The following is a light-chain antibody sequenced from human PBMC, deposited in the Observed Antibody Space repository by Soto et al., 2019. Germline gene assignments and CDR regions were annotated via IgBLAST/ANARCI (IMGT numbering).Light chain of an antibody. J-gene: IGLJ3*02. CDR1: SSDVGGYNH. CDR3: SSYTATRTVV. Sequence: QSALTQPASVSGSPGQSITIACTGTSSDVGGYNHVSWYQVHPGKAPRLVIYDVSIRPPAVSDRFSGSTSGNTASLTISGRQAEDEADYYCSSYTATRTVVFGEGTKLPVL. CDR2: DVS. V-gene: IGLV2-14*03.